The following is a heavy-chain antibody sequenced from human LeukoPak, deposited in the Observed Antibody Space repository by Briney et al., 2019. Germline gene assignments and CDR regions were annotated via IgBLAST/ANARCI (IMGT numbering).Heavy chain of an antibody. CDR3: ARGKYCSSTSCYNWYYYYYMDV. J-gene: IGHJ6*03. V-gene: IGHV1-8*03. CDR2: MNPNSGNT. D-gene: IGHD2-2*02. CDR1: GYTFTSYD. Sequence: EASVKVSCKASGYTFTSYDINWVRQTTGQELEWMGWMNPNSGNTGYAQKFQGRVTITRNTSISTAYMELSSLRSEDTAVYYCARGKYCSSTSCYNWYYYYYMDVWGKGTTVTVSS.